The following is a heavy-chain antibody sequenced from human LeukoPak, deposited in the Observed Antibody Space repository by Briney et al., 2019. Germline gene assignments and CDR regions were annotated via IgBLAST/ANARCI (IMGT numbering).Heavy chain of an antibody. CDR2: INPSGST. CDR3: VRGSRVYCGGDCYYY. D-gene: IGHD2-21*02. J-gene: IGHJ4*02. CDR1: GGAFSGYY. V-gene: IGHV4-34*01. Sequence: SETPSLTCTVFGGAFSGYYWGWIRQPPDKGLECIGEINPSGSTNYNPSLKTRVTISTDTSKNHFSLSLNSVTAADTGVYYCVRGSRVYCGGDCYYYWGQGTLVTVSS.